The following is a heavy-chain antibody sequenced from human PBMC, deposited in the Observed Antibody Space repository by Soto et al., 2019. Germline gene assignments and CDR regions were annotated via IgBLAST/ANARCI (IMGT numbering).Heavy chain of an antibody. V-gene: IGHV4-39*01. D-gene: IGHD2-8*02. CDR2: IYYSRRT. J-gene: IGHJ3*02. Sequence: QLQLQESGPGLVKPSETLSLTCTVSGGSISSSSYYWGWIRQPPGKGLEWIGSIYYSRRTYFNPSLKSRVTISVDMSKNQFSLKLNSVTAADTAVYYCVSLALVPWAFNIWGQGTTVTVSS. CDR3: VSLALVPWAFNI. CDR1: GGSISSSSYY.